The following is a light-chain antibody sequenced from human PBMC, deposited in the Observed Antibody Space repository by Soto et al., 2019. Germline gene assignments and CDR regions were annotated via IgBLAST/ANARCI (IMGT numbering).Light chain of an antibody. CDR2: DTS. Sequence: EIVVTQSPATLSVSPVERVTLSCRASQSVSSSLAWYQQRPGQAPRLLIYDTSTRAAGISARFSGSGSGTEFTLTISSLQSEDFVVYCCQQYIDWPPWTFGQGTAVEIK. V-gene: IGKV3-15*01. CDR1: QSVSSS. CDR3: QQYIDWPPWT. J-gene: IGKJ1*01.